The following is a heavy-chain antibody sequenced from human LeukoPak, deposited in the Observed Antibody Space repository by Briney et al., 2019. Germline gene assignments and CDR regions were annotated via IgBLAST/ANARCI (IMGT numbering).Heavy chain of an antibody. CDR1: TFSSYA. CDR3: ARRDIVAGFDP. CDR2: IYYSGST. V-gene: IGHV4-39*01. Sequence: TFSSYAMSWVRQPPGKGLEWIGSIYYSGSTYYNPSLKSRVTISVDTSKNQFSLKLSSVTAADTAVYYCARRDIVAGFDPWGQGTLVTVSS. J-gene: IGHJ5*02. D-gene: IGHD5-12*01.